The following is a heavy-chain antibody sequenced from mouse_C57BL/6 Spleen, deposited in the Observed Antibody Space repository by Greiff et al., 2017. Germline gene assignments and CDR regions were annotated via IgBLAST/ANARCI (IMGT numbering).Heavy chain of an antibody. D-gene: IGHD1-1*01. CDR3: ARGGYYGSSFAY. J-gene: IGHJ3*01. V-gene: IGHV1-53*01. Sequence: QVQLQQPGTELVKPGASVKLSCKASGYTFTSYWMHWVKQRPGQGLEWIGNINPSNGGTNYNEKFKSKATLTVYKSSSTAYMQLSSLTSEDSAVYDCARGGYYGSSFAYWGQGTLVTVSA. CDR2: INPSNGGT. CDR1: GYTFTSYW.